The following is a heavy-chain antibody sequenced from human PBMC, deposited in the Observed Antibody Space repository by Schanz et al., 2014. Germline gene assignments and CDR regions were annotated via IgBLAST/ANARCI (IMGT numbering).Heavy chain of an antibody. CDR3: ARDGGRDGYNLAFDV. J-gene: IGHJ3*01. Sequence: EVQLVESGGGLIQPGGSLRLSCAVSGFTVNTNYMSWVRQAPGKGLEWISSMYINSGSTQYADSVKGRFIISRDSSKNTLSLQMNSLRAESTDVYFCARDGGRDGYNLAFDVWGQGTLVTVSS. CDR2: MYINSGST. CDR1: GFTVNTNY. V-gene: IGHV3-53*01. D-gene: IGHD5-12*01.